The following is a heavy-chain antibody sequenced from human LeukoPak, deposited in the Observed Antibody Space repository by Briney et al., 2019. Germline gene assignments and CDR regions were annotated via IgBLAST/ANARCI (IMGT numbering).Heavy chain of an antibody. Sequence: GGSLRLSCAASGFTFSSYGMSWVRQAPGKGLEWVSAISGSGGSTYYADSVKRRFTISRDNSKNTPYLQMNSMRADDTAVYYCAKTDLTIAARPLDYWGQGTLVTVSS. CDR1: GFTFSSYG. CDR2: ISGSGGST. V-gene: IGHV3-23*01. D-gene: IGHD6-6*01. CDR3: AKTDLTIAARPLDY. J-gene: IGHJ4*02.